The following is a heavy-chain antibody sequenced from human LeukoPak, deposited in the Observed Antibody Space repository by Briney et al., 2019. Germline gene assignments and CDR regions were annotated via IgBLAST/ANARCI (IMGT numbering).Heavy chain of an antibody. CDR2: ISWNSGSI. V-gene: IGHV3-9*01. J-gene: IGHJ4*02. D-gene: IGHD6-19*01. CDR3: AKGRVAGLFDY. Sequence: GRSLRLSCAASGFTFDDYAMHWVRQAPGKGLEWVSGISWNSGSIGYADSVKGRFTISRDNAKNSLYLQMNSLRAEDTALYYCAKGRVAGLFDYWGQGTLVTVSS. CDR1: GFTFDDYA.